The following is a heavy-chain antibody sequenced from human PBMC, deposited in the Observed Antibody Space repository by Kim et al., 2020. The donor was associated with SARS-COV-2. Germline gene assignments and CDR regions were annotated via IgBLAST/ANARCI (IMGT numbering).Heavy chain of an antibody. Sequence: ASVKVSCKASGYTFTGYYMHWVRQAPGQGLEWMGRINPNSGGTNYAQKFQGRVTMTRDTSISTAYMELSRLRSDDTAVYYCARDTWRGTYAFDIWGQGTMVTVSS. D-gene: IGHD3-16*01. CDR3: ARDTWRGTYAFDI. CDR2: INPNSGGT. V-gene: IGHV1-2*06. J-gene: IGHJ3*02. CDR1: GYTFTGYY.